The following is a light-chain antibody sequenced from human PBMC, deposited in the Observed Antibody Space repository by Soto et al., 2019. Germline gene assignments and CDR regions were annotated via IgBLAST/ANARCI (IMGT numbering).Light chain of an antibody. CDR3: QQYGNSPIT. Sequence: VLPQSPGTLSLSRGERSTLSCRASERIYSAYLGWYQQKPGQAPRLLIYGTSSRATGIPDRFSGSGSGTDFTLTISRLEPEDFAVYYCQQYGNSPITFGQGTRLEIK. J-gene: IGKJ5*01. CDR2: GTS. CDR1: ERIYSAY. V-gene: IGKV3-20*01.